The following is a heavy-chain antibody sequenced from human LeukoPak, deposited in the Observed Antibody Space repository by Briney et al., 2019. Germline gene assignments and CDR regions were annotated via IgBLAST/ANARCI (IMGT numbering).Heavy chain of an antibody. CDR1: GFTFSSYA. Sequence: LSGGSLRLSCAASGFTFSSYAMSWVRQAPGKGLEWVSAISGSGGSTYYADSVKGRFTISRDNSKNPLYLQMNSLSDEDTAVYYCAKMEGAAMVPEYYSGMDVWGQGTTVTVSS. CDR3: AKMEGAAMVPEYYSGMDV. J-gene: IGHJ6*02. D-gene: IGHD5-18*01. CDR2: ISGSGGST. V-gene: IGHV3-23*01.